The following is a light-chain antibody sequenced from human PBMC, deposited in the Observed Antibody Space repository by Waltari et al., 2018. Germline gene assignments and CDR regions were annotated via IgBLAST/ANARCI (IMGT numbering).Light chain of an antibody. Sequence: EVVVTQSPGALSLSAGEIPTLACRASQNIGRTLTWNQQKPGQSPRLLMYGTSIRAARIPDRFSGSGSGTDFILTIARLEPEDFAVYYCQNYERLPVTFGQGTKVEIK. CDR3: QNYERLPVT. CDR2: GTS. CDR1: QNIGRT. V-gene: IGKV3-20*01. J-gene: IGKJ1*01.